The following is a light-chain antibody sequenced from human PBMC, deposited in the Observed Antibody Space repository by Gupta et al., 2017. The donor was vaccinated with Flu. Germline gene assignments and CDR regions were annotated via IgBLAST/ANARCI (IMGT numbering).Light chain of an antibody. CDR3: QQYYDLPYT. Sequence: DIVMTQSPDSLAVSLGERATINCKSSQSVLYSSNNKNFLTWYQQKPGQPPRLLIYWASTRESGVPDRFSGSGSGTDFTLTISGLQAEDVAVYYCQQYYDLPYTFGQGTKLEIK. V-gene: IGKV4-1*01. CDR1: QSVLYSSNNKNF. J-gene: IGKJ2*01. CDR2: WAS.